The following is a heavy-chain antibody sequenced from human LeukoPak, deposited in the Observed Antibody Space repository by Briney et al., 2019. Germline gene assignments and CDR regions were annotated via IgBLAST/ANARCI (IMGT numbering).Heavy chain of an antibody. CDR2: ISPSGGIT. CDR3: AKDDDWGRYKH. D-gene: IGHD3-16*01. Sequence: GGSLRLSCAASGFTFSSRGMNWVRQAPGKGLEWVSGISPSGGITYYTDSVKGRFTISRDNSKNTQSLQMNSLRAEDTAVYYCAKDDDWGRYKHWGQGTLVTVSS. V-gene: IGHV3-23*01. J-gene: IGHJ1*01. CDR1: GFTFSSRG.